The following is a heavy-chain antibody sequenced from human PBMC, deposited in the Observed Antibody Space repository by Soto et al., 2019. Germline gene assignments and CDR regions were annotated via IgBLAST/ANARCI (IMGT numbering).Heavy chain of an antibody. V-gene: IGHV1-18*01. CDR3: ARDALLVPAAIDYYYYGMDV. D-gene: IGHD2-2*01. CDR1: GYTFTSHG. CDR2: ISAYSGNT. Sequence: ASVKVSCKASGYTFTSHGISWVRQAPGQGLEWMGWISAYSGNTNYAQKLQGRVTMTTDTSTSTAYMELRSLRSDDTAVYYCARDALLVPAAIDYYYYGMDVWGQ. J-gene: IGHJ6*02.